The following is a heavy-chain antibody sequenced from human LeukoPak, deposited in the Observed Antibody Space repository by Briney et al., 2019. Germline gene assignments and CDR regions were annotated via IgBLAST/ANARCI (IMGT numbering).Heavy chain of an antibody. CDR3: AQYPDYGGDYDAFDI. Sequence: SGPTLVNPTQTLTLTCTFSGFSLSTTGVGVGWVRQPPGKALGWLTLVYWNDDKRYSPSLKSRITITKDTSKNQVVLTMSNMDPVDTATYYCAQYPDYGGDYDAFDIWGQGTMVTVSS. CDR1: GFSLSTTGVG. CDR2: VYWNDDK. D-gene: IGHD4-17*01. J-gene: IGHJ3*02. V-gene: IGHV2-5*01.